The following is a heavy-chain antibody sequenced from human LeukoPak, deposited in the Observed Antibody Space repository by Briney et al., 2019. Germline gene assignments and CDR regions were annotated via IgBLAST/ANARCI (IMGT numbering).Heavy chain of an antibody. V-gene: IGHV3-74*01. CDR2: INSDGSTT. J-gene: IGHJ4*02. CDR1: GFTFSSYW. CDR3: ARRSSGSPPFYFDY. D-gene: IGHD1-26*01. Sequence: GRSLRLSCAASGFTFSSYWMHWVRQAPGKGLVWVSRINSDGSTTNYADSVKGRFTISRDNAKNTLYLQMNSLRAEDTAMYYCARRSSGSPPFYFDYWGQGTLVTVSS.